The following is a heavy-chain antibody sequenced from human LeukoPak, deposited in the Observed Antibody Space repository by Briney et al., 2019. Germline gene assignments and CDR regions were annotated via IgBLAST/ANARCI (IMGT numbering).Heavy chain of an antibody. CDR3: AREGIAAARYYYYGMDV. J-gene: IGHJ6*02. Sequence: SETLSLTCTVSGGSISSGDYYWSWIRQPPGKGLEWIGYIYYSGSTYYNPSLKSRVTISVDTSKNQFSLKLSSVTAADTAVYYCAREGIAAARYYYYGMDVWGQGTTVTVSS. V-gene: IGHV4-30-4*01. CDR1: GGSISSGDYY. D-gene: IGHD6-13*01. CDR2: IYYSGST.